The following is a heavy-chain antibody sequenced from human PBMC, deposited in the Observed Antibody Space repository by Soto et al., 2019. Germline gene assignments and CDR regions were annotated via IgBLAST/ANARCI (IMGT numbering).Heavy chain of an antibody. D-gene: IGHD2-15*01. V-gene: IGHV3-74*01. CDR3: ARDLKDILDYYYGMDV. J-gene: IGHJ6*02. Sequence: GESLKISCAASGFTFSSYWMHWVRQAPGKGLVWVSRINSDGSSTSYADSVKGRFTISRDNAKNTLYLQMNSLRAEDTAVYYCARDLKDILDYYYGMDVWGQGTTVTVSS. CDR1: GFTFSSYW. CDR2: INSDGSST.